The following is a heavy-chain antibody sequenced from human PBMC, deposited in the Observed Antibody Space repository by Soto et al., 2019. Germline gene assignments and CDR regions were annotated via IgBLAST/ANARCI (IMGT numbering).Heavy chain of an antibody. D-gene: IGHD3-22*01. CDR3: ARHGSGYYYGGWFDP. CDR1: GGSISSSSYY. J-gene: IGHJ5*02. CDR2: IYYSGST. Sequence: SETLSLTCTVSGGSISSSSYYWGWIRQPPGKGLEWIGSIYYSGSTYYNPSLKSRVTISVDTSKNQFSLKLSSVTAADTAVYYCARHGSGYYYGGWFDPWGQGTLVTVSS. V-gene: IGHV4-39*01.